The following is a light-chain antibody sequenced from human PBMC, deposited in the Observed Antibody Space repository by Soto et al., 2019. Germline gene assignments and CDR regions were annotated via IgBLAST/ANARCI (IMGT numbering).Light chain of an antibody. J-gene: IGKJ4*01. CDR1: QSVSSSY. V-gene: IGKV3-20*01. Sequence: EIVLTQSPGTLSLSPGERATLSCRASQSVSSSYLAWYQQKPGQAPRLLIYGASSRATGFPDRFSGSGSGTDFTLTISRLEPEDFAMYYCQQYGIVTTFGGGTEVDIK. CDR2: GAS. CDR3: QQYGIVTT.